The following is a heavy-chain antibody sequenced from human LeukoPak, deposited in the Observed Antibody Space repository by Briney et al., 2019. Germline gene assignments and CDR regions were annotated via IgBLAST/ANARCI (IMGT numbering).Heavy chain of an antibody. Sequence: GGSLRLSCAASGFTFSTYWIHWVRQAPGKGLVWVSRISTDGSTTNYADSVKGRFTISRDNAKNTLYLQMNSLKTEDTAVYYCTTEGWLHTGLEYWGQGTLVTVSS. CDR2: ISTDGSTT. V-gene: IGHV3-74*01. CDR3: TTEGWLHTGLEY. J-gene: IGHJ4*02. D-gene: IGHD3-3*01. CDR1: GFTFSTYW.